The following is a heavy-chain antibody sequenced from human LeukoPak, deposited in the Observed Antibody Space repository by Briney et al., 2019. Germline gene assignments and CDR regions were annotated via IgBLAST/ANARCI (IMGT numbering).Heavy chain of an antibody. CDR1: GGSISSGDYY. D-gene: IGHD6-19*01. CDR3: ATDVAVAGTGAFDI. CDR2: IYYTGTT. V-gene: IGHV4-30-4*08. Sequence: KPSQTLSLTCTVSGGSISSGDYYWRWIRQPPGTGLDWIVYIYYTGTTYYSPSLKSRVTISVDTSKNQFSLKLSSVTAADTAVYYCATDVAVAGTGAFDIWGQGTMVTVSS. J-gene: IGHJ3*02.